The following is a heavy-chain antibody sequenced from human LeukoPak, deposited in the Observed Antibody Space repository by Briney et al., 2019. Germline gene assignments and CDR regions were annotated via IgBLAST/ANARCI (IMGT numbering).Heavy chain of an antibody. J-gene: IGHJ5*02. V-gene: IGHV4-31*03. Sequence: PSETLSLTCSVSGGSVTGGGYHWSWIRQHPGKGLEWIGAIYYTGSTYYNPSLKSRATISVDTSKNHFSLKLTSVTAADTAVYYCARGTGGAAAADFDPWGQGTLVTVSS. CDR2: IYYTGST. D-gene: IGHD6-13*01. CDR3: ARGTGGAAAADFDP. CDR1: GGSVTGGGYH.